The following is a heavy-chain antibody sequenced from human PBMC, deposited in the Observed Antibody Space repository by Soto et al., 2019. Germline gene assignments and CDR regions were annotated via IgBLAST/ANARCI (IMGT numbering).Heavy chain of an antibody. CDR1: GFTFSSYA. CDR3: AKLISREIQLWSAYYYYGMDV. V-gene: IGHV3-23*01. J-gene: IGHJ6*02. CDR2: ISGSGGST. D-gene: IGHD5-18*01. Sequence: PGGSLRLSCAASGFTFSSYAMSWVRQAPGKGLEWVSAISGSGGSTYYADSVKGRFTISRDNSKNTLYLQMNSLRAEDTAVYYCAKLISREIQLWSAYYYYGMDVWGQGTTVTVSS.